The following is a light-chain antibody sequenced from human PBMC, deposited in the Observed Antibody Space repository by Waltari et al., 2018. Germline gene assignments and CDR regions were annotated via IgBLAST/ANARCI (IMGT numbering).Light chain of an antibody. V-gene: IGKV1-9*01. CDR2: AAS. CDR3: QQLNSYPPALT. J-gene: IGKJ4*01. CDR1: QGISPY. Sequence: DIQLTQSPSFLSASVGDRVTIPFRASQGISPYLAWYQQKSGKAPKLLIYAASTLQSGVPSRFSGSGSGTEFTLTISSLQPEDFATYYCQQLNSYPPALTFGGGTKVEIK.